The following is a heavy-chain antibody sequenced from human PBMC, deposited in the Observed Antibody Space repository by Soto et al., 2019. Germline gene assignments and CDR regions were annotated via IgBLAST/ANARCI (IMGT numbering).Heavy chain of an antibody. V-gene: IGHV3-74*01. CDR3: ASGAAFYYDTSRY. D-gene: IGHD3-22*01. CDR2: INADGTST. J-gene: IGHJ4*02. CDR1: GFTFSNSW. Sequence: VGSLRLSCAASGFTFSNSWMHWVRQVSGKGLEWVSRINADGTSTSYADSVKGRFTISRDTSKSTLSLQMTSLRPEDTAVYYCASGAAFYYDTSRYWGQGTLVTVSS.